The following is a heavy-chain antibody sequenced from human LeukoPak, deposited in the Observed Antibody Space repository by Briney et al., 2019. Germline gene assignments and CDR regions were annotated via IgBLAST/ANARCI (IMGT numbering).Heavy chain of an antibody. CDR1: GFTFTNYW. V-gene: IGHV3-7*01. CDR2: IKQDASDK. CDR3: VRDPVDY. Sequence: GGSLRLSCAASGFTFTNYWMSWVRQAPGKGLGWVASIKQDASDKYYVDSVKGRFTISRDNAKNSLFLQMISLRAEDTALYYCVRDPVDYWGQGILVTVSS. J-gene: IGHJ4*02.